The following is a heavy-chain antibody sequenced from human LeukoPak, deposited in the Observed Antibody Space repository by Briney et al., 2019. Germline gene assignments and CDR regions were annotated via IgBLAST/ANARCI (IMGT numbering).Heavy chain of an antibody. D-gene: IGHD1-26*01. V-gene: IGHV4-39*01. CDR1: GGSISSSSYY. CDR3: ARSGRIGGY. Sequence: SETLSLTCTVSGGSISSSSYYWGWIRQPPGKGLEWIVSIYYSGSTYYNPSLKSRVTISVDTSKNQFSLKLSSVTAADTAVYYCARSGRIGGYWGQGTLVAVSS. J-gene: IGHJ4*02. CDR2: IYYSGST.